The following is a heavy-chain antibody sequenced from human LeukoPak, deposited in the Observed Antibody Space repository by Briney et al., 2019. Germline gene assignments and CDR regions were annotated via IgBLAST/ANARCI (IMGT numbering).Heavy chain of an antibody. Sequence: GGSLRLSCVVSGFTFSDYWMTWVRQAPGKGLEWVANIKHDGSDIHYVDSVKGRLTISRDNAQSSLFLQMSSLRREDTAVYHCARGPSTTLTTRWGQGTLVAVSS. V-gene: IGHV3-7*01. J-gene: IGHJ4*02. CDR3: ARGPSTTLTTR. CDR1: GFTFSDYW. D-gene: IGHD4-17*01. CDR2: IKHDGSDI.